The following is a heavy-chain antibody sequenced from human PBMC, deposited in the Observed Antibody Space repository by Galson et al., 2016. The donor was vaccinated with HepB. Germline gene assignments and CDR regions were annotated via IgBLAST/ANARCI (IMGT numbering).Heavy chain of an antibody. CDR2: IYHTGTS. CDR3: ARAAVVPGARMVFDP. CDR1: GASINSSNW. J-gene: IGHJ5*02. V-gene: IGHV4-4*02. D-gene: IGHD2-2*01. Sequence: SETLSLTCTVSGASINSSNWWTWVRQAPGKGLEWIGEIYHTGTSNNNPFLNSRFTLSIDKSRNQFSLNLTSVSAADTAVYYCARAAVVPGARMVFDPWGQGMLVTVSP.